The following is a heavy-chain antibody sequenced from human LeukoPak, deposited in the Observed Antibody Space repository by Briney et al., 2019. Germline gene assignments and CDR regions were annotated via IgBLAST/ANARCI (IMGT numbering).Heavy chain of an antibody. V-gene: IGHV3-48*01. CDR2: ISSSSSTI. Sequence: GGSLRLSCAASGFTFSSYSMNWVRQAQGKGLEWVSYISSSSSTIYYADSVKGRFTISRDNAKNSLYLQMNSLRAEDTAVYYCARGDLGYCSSTSCPPFDYWGQGTLVTVSS. D-gene: IGHD2-2*01. CDR1: GFTFSSYS. J-gene: IGHJ4*02. CDR3: ARGDLGYCSSTSCPPFDY.